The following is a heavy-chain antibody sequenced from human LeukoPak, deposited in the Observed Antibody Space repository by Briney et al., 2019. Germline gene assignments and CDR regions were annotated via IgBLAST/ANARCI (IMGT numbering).Heavy chain of an antibody. V-gene: IGHV3-23*01. CDR1: GFTFSSYA. D-gene: IGHD6-13*01. CDR3: AREKRLGYSSSWYLDY. CDR2: ISGSGGST. Sequence: GGSLRLSCAASGFTFSSYAMSWVRQAPGKGLEWVSAISGSGGSTYYADSVKGRFTISRDNSKNTLYLQMNSLRAEDTAVYYCAREKRLGYSSSWYLDYWGQGTLVTVSS. J-gene: IGHJ4*02.